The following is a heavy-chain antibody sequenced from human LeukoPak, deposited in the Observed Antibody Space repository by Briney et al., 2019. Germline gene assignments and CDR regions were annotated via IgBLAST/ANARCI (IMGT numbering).Heavy chain of an antibody. CDR3: AKDAEGREYYDSSGYDY. D-gene: IGHD3-22*01. Sequence: GGSLRLSCAASGFIFSNYAMHWVRQAPGKGLEYVSSISASGGSTYYANSVKGRLTISRDNSKNTLYLQMNSLRAEDTAVYYCAKDAEGREYYDSSGYDYWGEGTLVTVSS. J-gene: IGHJ4*02. CDR1: GFIFSNYA. CDR2: ISASGGST. V-gene: IGHV3-64*04.